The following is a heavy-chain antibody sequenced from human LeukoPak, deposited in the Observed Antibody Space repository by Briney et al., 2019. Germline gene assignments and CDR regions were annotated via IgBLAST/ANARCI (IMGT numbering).Heavy chain of an antibody. CDR1: GFTVSSNY. CDR3: ASDANPDFWSGSFDP. V-gene: IGHV3-66*02. J-gene: IGHJ5*02. CDR2: IYSGGST. Sequence: GGSLRLSCAASGFTVSSNYMSWVRQAQGKGLEWVSVIYSGGSTYYADSVKGRFTISRDNSKNTLYLQMNSMRAEGTAVYYCASDANPDFWSGSFDPWGQGTLVTVSS. D-gene: IGHD3-3*01.